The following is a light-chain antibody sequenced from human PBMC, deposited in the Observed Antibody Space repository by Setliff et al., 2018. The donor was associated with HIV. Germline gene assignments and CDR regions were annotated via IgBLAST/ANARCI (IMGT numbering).Light chain of an antibody. CDR1: TSDIGGYNY. Sequence: SVLTQPASVSGSPGQSITISCTGTTSDIGGYNYVSWYQLLPGKAPKVLIYEVTKRPSGVSKRFSGSKSGNAASLTISGLQPDDEADYYCCSYAGSRAFDVFGSGTKVTVL. V-gene: IGLV2-23*02. CDR3: CSYAGSRAFDV. CDR2: EVT. J-gene: IGLJ1*01.